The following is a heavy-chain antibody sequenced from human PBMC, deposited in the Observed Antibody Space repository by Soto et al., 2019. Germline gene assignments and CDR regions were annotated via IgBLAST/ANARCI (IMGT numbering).Heavy chain of an antibody. J-gene: IGHJ4*02. CDR3: ARTVDTAMVYYFDY. CDR2: IYYSGST. V-gene: IGHV4-39*01. Sequence: SETLSLTCTVSGDSISSSSYYWGWIRQPPGKGLEWIGSIYYSGSTYYNPSLKSRVTISVDTSKNQFSLKLSSVTAADTAVYYCARTVDTAMVYYFDYWGQGTLVTSPQ. CDR1: GDSISSSSYY. D-gene: IGHD5-18*01.